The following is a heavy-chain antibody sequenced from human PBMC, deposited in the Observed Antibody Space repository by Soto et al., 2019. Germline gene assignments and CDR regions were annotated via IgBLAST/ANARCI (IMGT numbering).Heavy chain of an antibody. J-gene: IGHJ6*02. CDR2: ISGSGGST. CDR3: ARHALELRAMTTVTPDHYYGMDV. CDR1: GFTFSSYA. Sequence: PGGSLRLSCAASGFTFSSYAMSWVRQAPGKGLEWVSAISGSGGSTYYADSVKGRFTISRDNSKNTLYLQMNSLRAEDTAMYYCARHALELRAMTTVTPDHYYGMDVWGQGTTVTVSS. V-gene: IGHV3-23*01. D-gene: IGHD4-17*01.